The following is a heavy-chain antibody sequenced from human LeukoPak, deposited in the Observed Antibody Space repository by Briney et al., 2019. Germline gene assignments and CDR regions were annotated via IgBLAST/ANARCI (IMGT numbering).Heavy chain of an antibody. D-gene: IGHD6-13*01. J-gene: IGHJ2*01. Sequence: GGSLRLSCAASGFTFSSYSMNWVRQAPGKGLEWVSGISWNSGSIGYADSVKGRFTISRDNAKNSLYLQMNSLRAEDTALYYCAKDSRIAAAGHWYFDLWGRGTLVTVSS. CDR1: GFTFSSYS. CDR3: AKDSRIAAAGHWYFDL. V-gene: IGHV3-9*01. CDR2: ISWNSGSI.